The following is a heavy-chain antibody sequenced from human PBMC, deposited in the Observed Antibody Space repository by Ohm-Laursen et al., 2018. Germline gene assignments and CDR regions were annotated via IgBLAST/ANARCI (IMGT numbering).Heavy chain of an antibody. CDR3: ARAHLKNLDY. V-gene: IGHV3-30*03. CDR1: GFTFSSYG. CDR2: ISNDENYK. J-gene: IGHJ4*02. D-gene: IGHD1-14*01. Sequence: SLRLSCAASGFTFSSYGMHWVRQAPGKGLEWVAVISNDENYKNYADSVRGRFTISRDNSENTLYLQMNSLRAEDTAVYYCARAHLKNLDYWGQGSLVTVSS.